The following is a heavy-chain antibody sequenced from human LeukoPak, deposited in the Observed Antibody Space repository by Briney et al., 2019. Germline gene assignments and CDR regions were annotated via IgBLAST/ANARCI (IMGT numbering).Heavy chain of an antibody. V-gene: IGHV3-23*01. Sequence: GGSLRLSCATSGFTFSSYAMSWVRQAPGKGLEWVSGIGASGGSTYYADSVKGRFTISRDNSKNTLYLQMNSLRAEDTATYYCAKALNYWYFDLWGRGNLVTVSS. CDR2: IGASGGST. CDR3: AKALNYWYFDL. CDR1: GFTFSSYA. J-gene: IGHJ2*01.